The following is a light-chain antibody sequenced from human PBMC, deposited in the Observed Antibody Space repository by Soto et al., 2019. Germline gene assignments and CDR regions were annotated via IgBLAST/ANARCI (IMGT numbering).Light chain of an antibody. V-gene: IGLV1-40*01. CDR2: ANS. CDR3: KSYDSSLYGYV. Sequence: QSVLTQPPSLSGAPGQRVTISCTGSGSNIGAPYDVHWYQHLPGTAPKLLIYANSNRPSGVPDRFSGSKSGTSASLAITGLQAEDEADYYCKSYDSSLYGYVFGSGTKVTVL. CDR1: GSNIGAPYD. J-gene: IGLJ1*01.